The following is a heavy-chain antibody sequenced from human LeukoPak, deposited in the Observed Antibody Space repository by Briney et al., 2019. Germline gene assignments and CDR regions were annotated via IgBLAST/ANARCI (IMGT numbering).Heavy chain of an antibody. D-gene: IGHD3-16*01. J-gene: IGHJ4*02. CDR3: ARASYTTTWHHLGS. CDR1: RFTFSTYA. CDR2: ISSNGVNT. Sequence: GGSPRLSCAASRFTFSTYAMSWVRQAPGKGLEYVSSISSNGVNTYYANSVKGRFTISRDNSKSTLYLQMGSLRAEDMAVYYCARASYTTTWHHLGSWGQGTLVTVSS. V-gene: IGHV3-64*01.